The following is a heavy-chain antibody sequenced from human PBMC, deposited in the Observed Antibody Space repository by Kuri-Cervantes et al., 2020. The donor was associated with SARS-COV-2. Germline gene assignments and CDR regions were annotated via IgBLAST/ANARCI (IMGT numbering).Heavy chain of an antibody. CDR1: GFTFSSYA. CDR3: ATTNDSILLGFDAFDI. CDR2: IIPIFGTA. V-gene: IGHV1-69*13. J-gene: IGHJ3*02. D-gene: IGHD3-22*01. Sequence: SVKVSCKASGFTFSSYAISWVRQAPGQGVEWMGGIIPIFGTANYAQKFQGRVTITADESTSTAYMELSSLRSEDTAVYYCATTNDSILLGFDAFDIWGQGTMVTVSS.